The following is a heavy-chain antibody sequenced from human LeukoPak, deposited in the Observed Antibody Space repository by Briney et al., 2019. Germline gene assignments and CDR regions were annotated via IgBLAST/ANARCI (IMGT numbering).Heavy chain of an antibody. CDR1: GGSISSYY. J-gene: IGHJ4*02. CDR2: IYYSGST. D-gene: IGHD6-13*01. V-gene: IGHV4-59*08. Sequence: SETLSLTCTVSGGSISSYYWSWIRQPPGKGLEWIGYIYYSGSTNYNPSLKSRVTISVDTSKNQFSLKLSSVTAADTAVYYCARHLWAAAAPFDYWGQGTLVTVSS. CDR3: ARHLWAAAAPFDY.